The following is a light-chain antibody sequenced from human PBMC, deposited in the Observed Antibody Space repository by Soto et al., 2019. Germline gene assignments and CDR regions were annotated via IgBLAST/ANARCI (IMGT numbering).Light chain of an antibody. J-gene: IGKJ1*01. CDR2: AAS. CDR3: QQSYRTPT. Sequence: DIQMTQSPSSLSASVGDRVTITCRASQSISSYLNWYQQKPGKTPNILIYAASSLQSWVPSRFSGSGSLTSFTLTISSLQPEDFAPYYCQQSYRTPTFGHGTKVEVK. CDR1: QSISSY. V-gene: IGKV1-39*01.